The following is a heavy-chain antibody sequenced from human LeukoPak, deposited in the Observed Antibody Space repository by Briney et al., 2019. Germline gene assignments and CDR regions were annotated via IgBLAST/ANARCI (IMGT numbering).Heavy chain of an antibody. D-gene: IGHD3-10*01. CDR1: GYTFTGYY. CDR2: INPNSGDT. V-gene: IGHV1-2*02. J-gene: IGHJ5*02. CDR3: ARGDYYGSPKVVAA. Sequence: ASVKVSCKASGYTFTGYYINWVRQAPGQGLEWIGWINPNSGDTNYAQKFQDRVTMTRDTSISTAYIELNFLRSDDTAVFYCARGDYYGSPKVVAAWGQGTLVTVSS.